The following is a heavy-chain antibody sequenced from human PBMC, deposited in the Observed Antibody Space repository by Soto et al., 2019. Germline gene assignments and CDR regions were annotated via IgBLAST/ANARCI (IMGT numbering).Heavy chain of an antibody. J-gene: IGHJ6*02. CDR1: GGSISSSSYS. V-gene: IGHV4-39*01. CDR2: IYYSGST. Sequence: QLQLQESGPRLVKPSETLSLTCSVSGGSISSSSYSWGWIRQPPGKGLEWIGTIYYSGSTHYNPSLEGRLAISADTPNNQLSLRLSSVTAADTAVYYCGRQXXXXXXXXXXXXXXVDVWGQGTTVTVS. CDR3: GRQXXXXXXXXXXXXXXVDV.